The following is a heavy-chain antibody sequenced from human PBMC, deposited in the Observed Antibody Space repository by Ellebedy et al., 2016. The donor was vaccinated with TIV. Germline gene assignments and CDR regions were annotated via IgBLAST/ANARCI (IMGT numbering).Heavy chain of an antibody. Sequence: GSLRLXCAVYGGSFSGYYWSWIRQSPGKGLEWIGEINHSGSTNYNPSLKSRVTISVDRSKNQFSLKLSSVTAADTAVYYCARVNYDSSGYYVDYWGQGTLVTVSS. J-gene: IGHJ4*02. CDR3: ARVNYDSSGYYVDY. CDR1: GGSFSGYY. CDR2: INHSGST. D-gene: IGHD3-22*01. V-gene: IGHV4-34*01.